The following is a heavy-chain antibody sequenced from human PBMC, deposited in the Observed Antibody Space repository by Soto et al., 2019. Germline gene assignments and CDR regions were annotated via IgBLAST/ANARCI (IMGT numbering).Heavy chain of an antibody. CDR1: GGSITSGGYS. V-gene: IGHV4-30-2*01. CDR2: IYHRGNM. CDR3: ARGTSIAGSWGTFDS. Sequence: QLQLQESGSGLVKPSETLSLTCTVSGGSITSGGYSWSWIRQTPGKGLEWIGYIYHRGNMYYNPALKSRVSISADMSRNQFSLRLNFVTAADTAVYYCARGTSIAGSWGTFDSWGQGILVTVSS. J-gene: IGHJ4*02. D-gene: IGHD6-6*01.